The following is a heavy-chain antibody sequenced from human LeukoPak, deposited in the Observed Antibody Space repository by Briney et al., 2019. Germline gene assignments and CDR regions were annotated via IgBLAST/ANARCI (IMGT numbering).Heavy chain of an antibody. Sequence: GPVKVSCKASGYTFTGYYMHWVRQAPGQGLEWMGWINPNSGGTNYAQKFQGRVTMTRDTSISTAYMELSRLRPDDTAVYYCARDRNRYYGSGIDDYWGQGTLVTVSS. D-gene: IGHD3-10*01. J-gene: IGHJ4*02. CDR2: INPNSGGT. V-gene: IGHV1-2*02. CDR3: ARDRNRYYGSGIDDY. CDR1: GYTFTGYY.